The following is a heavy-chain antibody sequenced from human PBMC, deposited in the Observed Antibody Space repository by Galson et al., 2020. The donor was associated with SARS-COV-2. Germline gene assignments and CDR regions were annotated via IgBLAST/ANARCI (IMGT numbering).Heavy chain of an antibody. D-gene: IGHD6-19*01. CDR2: INYSGNT. J-gene: IGHJ4*02. CDR1: GGSISSYY. Sequence: ETSETLSLTCTVSGGSISSYYWSWIRQPPRKGLEWIGYINYSGNTNYNPSLKSRVTISVDPSKNQFSLKLSSMTAADTAVYYCARWATVAVAGYYFDYWGQGTLVTVSS. V-gene: IGHV4-59*08. CDR3: ARWATVAVAGYYFDY.